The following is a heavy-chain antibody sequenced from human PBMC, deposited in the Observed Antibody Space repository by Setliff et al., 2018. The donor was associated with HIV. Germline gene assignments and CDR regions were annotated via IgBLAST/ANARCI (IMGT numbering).Heavy chain of an antibody. CDR2: IIPIFGTA. CDR3: ARDFSWQQLVGGWFDP. Sequence: SVKVSCKASGGTFSSYVISWVRQAPGQGLEWMGGIIPIFGTANYAQKFKGRVTITADESTSTAYMGLSSLRSDDTAVYYCARDFSWQQLVGGWFDPWGQGTLVTVSS. D-gene: IGHD6-13*01. J-gene: IGHJ5*02. V-gene: IGHV1-69*13. CDR1: GGTFSSYV.